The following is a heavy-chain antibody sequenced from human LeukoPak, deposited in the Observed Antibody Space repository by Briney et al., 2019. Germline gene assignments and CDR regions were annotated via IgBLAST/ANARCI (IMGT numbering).Heavy chain of an antibody. CDR3: AREPNAYYFDY. CDR2: INSDGSST. J-gene: IGHJ4*02. Sequence: GGSLRLSCAASGFTFSSYWMHWVRQAPGKGLVWVSRINSDGSSTSYADSVKGRFIISRDNAKNTLYLQMNSLRAEDTAVYYCAREPNAYYFDYWGQGTLVTVSS. D-gene: IGHD1-1*01. V-gene: IGHV3-74*01. CDR1: GFTFSSYW.